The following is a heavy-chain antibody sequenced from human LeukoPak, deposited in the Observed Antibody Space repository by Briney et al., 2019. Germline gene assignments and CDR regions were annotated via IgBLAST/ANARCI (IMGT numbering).Heavy chain of an antibody. J-gene: IGHJ4*02. CDR2: ISYDGSNK. D-gene: IGHD1-26*01. CDR3: ARDLGGSYQFDY. CDR1: GFTFSSYW. Sequence: GGSLRLSCAASGFTFSSYWMHWVRQAPGKGLEWVAVISYDGSNKYYADSVKGRFTISRDNSKNTLYLQMNSLRAEDTAVYYCARDLGGSYQFDYWGQGTLVTVSS. V-gene: IGHV3-30-3*01.